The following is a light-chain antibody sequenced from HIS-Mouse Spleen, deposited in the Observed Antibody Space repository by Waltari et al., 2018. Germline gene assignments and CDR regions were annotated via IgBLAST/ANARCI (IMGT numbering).Light chain of an antibody. J-gene: IGLJ2*01. CDR1: NIGSKR. CDR3: QVWDSSSDHVV. Sequence: SYVLTQPPPVSVAPGKTATITCGGNNIGSKRLHWYQQKPGQAPVLVVYDDSDRPSGIPERFSGSNSGNTATLTISRVEAGDEADYYCQVWDSSSDHVVFGGGTKLTVL. CDR2: DDS. V-gene: IGLV3-21*03.